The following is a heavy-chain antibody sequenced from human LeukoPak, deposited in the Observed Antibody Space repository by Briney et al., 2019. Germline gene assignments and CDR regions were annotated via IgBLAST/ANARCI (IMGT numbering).Heavy chain of an antibody. J-gene: IGHJ4*02. CDR2: ISYDGSNK. D-gene: IGHD1-26*01. CDR3: ARDLEGRWELLWAY. V-gene: IGHV3-30*14. Sequence: GGSLRLSCAASGFTFSSYEMNWVRQAPGKGLEWVAFISYDGSNKYYADSVKGRFTISRDNSKNTLDLQMNSLRAEDTAVYYCARDLEGRWELLWAYWGQGTLVTVSS. CDR1: GFTFSSYE.